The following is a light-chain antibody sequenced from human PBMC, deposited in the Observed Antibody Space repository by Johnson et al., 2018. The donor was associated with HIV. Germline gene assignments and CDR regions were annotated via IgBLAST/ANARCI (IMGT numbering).Light chain of an antibody. CDR3: GTWDSSLSDGCV. CDR1: SSNIGNNY. J-gene: IGLJ1*01. CDR2: ENN. Sequence: QSVLTQPPSVSAAPGQKVTISCSGSSSNIGNNYVSWYQQLPGTAPKLLIYENNKRPSGIPDRFSGSKSGTSATLGITGLQTGDEADYYCGTWDSSLSDGCVFVTGTKFPV. V-gene: IGLV1-51*02.